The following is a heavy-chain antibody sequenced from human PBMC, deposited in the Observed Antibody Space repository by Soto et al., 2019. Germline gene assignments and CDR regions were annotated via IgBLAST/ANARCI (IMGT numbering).Heavy chain of an antibody. CDR3: ARLLVRGVIKSYYGMDV. V-gene: IGHV3-74*01. CDR2: INSDGSST. Sequence: GGSLRLSCAASGFTFSSYWMHWVRQAPGKGLVWVSRINSDGSSTSYADSVKGRFTISRDNAKNKLYLQMNSLRAEDTAVYYCARLLVRGVIKSYYGMDVWGQGTTVTVSS. J-gene: IGHJ6*02. CDR1: GFTFSSYW. D-gene: IGHD3-10*01.